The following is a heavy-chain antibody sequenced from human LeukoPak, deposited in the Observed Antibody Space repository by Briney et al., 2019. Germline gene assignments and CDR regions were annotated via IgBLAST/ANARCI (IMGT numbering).Heavy chain of an antibody. CDR2: ISGSGGST. V-gene: IGHV3-23*01. CDR1: GFTFSSYA. CDR3: ARDALYLGMDV. J-gene: IGHJ6*02. Sequence: GGSLRLSCAASGFTFSSYAMSWVRQAPGKGLEWVSAISGSGGSTYYADSVKGRFTIPRDNSKNTVYLQLSSLRAEDTAVYYCARDALYLGMDVWGQGTTVTVSS.